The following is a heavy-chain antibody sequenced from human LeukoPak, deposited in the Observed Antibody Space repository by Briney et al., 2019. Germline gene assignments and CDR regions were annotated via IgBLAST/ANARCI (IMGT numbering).Heavy chain of an antibody. J-gene: IGHJ6*02. Sequence: SVKVSCKASGGTFSSYAISWVRQAPGQGLEWMGRTIPILGMANYAQKFQGRVTITADKSTSTAYMELSSLRSEDTAVYYCASPKSYDYYYYGMDVWGQGTTVTVSS. CDR3: ASPKSYDYYYYGMDV. CDR2: TIPILGMA. D-gene: IGHD4-17*01. CDR1: GGTFSSYA. V-gene: IGHV1-69*04.